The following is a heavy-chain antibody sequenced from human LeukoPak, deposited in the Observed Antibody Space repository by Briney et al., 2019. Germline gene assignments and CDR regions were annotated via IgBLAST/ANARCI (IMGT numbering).Heavy chain of an antibody. V-gene: IGHV3-23*01. J-gene: IGHJ5*02. CDR1: GFTFSSYA. CDR2: ISGSGGST. Sequence: QPGGSLRLSCAASGFTFSSYAMSWVRQAPGKGLEWVSAISGSGGSTYYADSVKGRFTISRDNSKNTLYLQMNSLRAGDTAVYYCARGSGYYDSSGYRLNWFDPWGQGTLVTVSS. D-gene: IGHD3-22*01. CDR3: ARGSGYYDSSGYRLNWFDP.